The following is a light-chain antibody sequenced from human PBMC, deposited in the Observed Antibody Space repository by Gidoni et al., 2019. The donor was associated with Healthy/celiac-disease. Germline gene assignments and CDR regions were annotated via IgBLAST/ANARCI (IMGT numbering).Light chain of an antibody. CDR2: KAS. V-gene: IGKV1-5*03. CDR1: QSISSW. J-gene: IGKJ1*01. CDR3: QQFGT. Sequence: DIQMTQSPSTLSASVGDRVTITCRASQSISSWLAWYQQKPGKAPKLLIYKASSLESGVPSRFGGSGSGTEFTLTISSLQPDDFATYYCQQFGTFGQGTKVEIK.